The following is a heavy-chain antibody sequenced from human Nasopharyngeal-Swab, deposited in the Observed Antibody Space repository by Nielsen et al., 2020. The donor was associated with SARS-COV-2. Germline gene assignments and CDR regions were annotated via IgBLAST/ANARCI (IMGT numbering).Heavy chain of an antibody. D-gene: IGHD2-15*01. CDR2: IRSKANSYAT. CDR3: TSERVVAATAGT. J-gene: IGHJ5*02. CDR1: GSTFSGSA. V-gene: IGHV3-73*01. Sequence: GESLKISCAASGSTFSGSAMHWVRQASGKGLEWVGRIRSKANSYATAYAASVKGRFTISRDDSKNTAYLQMNSLKTEDTAVYYCTSERVVAATAGTWGQGTLVTVSS.